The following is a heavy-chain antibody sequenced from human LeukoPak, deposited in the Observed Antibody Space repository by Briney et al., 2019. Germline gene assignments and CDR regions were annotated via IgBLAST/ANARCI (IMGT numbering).Heavy chain of an antibody. CDR1: GYTFTSYD. CDR3: ARSGRYGSGSYYGDY. J-gene: IGHJ4*02. D-gene: IGHD3-10*01. Sequence: ASVKVSCKASGYTFTSYDINWVRQATGQGLEWMGWMNPNSGNTGYAQKFQGRVTITRDASISTAYMELSSLRSEDTAVYYCARSGRYGSGSYYGDYWGQGTLVTVSS. V-gene: IGHV1-8*03. CDR2: MNPNSGNT.